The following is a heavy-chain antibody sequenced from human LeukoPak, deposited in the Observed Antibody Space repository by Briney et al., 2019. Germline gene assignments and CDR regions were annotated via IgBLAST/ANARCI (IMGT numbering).Heavy chain of an antibody. Sequence: GASVKVSCKASGYTFTSYGISWVRQAPGQGLEWMGGIIPIFGTANYAQKFQGRVTITTDESTSTAYMELSSLRSEDTAVYYCARIESPYHGGNSYGFDYWGQGTLVTVSS. D-gene: IGHD4-23*01. J-gene: IGHJ4*02. CDR2: IIPIFGTA. CDR3: ARIESPYHGGNSYGFDY. CDR1: GYTFTSYG. V-gene: IGHV1-69*05.